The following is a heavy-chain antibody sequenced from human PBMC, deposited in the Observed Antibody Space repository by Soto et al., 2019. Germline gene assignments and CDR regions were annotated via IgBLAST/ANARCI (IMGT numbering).Heavy chain of an antibody. Sequence: QIQLVQSGPEVRKPGASVKVSCKASGYIFSNFGISWVRQAPGQGLEWMGWISGYNDNTNYAQKFQDRVRMTTDISTSTAYMELTTLRPEDTAVYYCAKDASSWFYYYYGMDVWSQGTTVTVSS. J-gene: IGHJ6*02. D-gene: IGHD2-2*01. V-gene: IGHV1-18*01. CDR3: AKDASSWFYYYYGMDV. CDR2: ISGYNDNT. CDR1: GYIFSNFG.